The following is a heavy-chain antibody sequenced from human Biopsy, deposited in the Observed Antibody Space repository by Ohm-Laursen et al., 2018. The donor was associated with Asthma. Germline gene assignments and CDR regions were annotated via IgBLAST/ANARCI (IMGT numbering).Heavy chain of an antibody. CDR3: AREGVAGTHIED. CDR1: GFTLSSYA. D-gene: IGHD6-19*01. CDR2: ISRSSTYI. V-gene: IGHV3-21*01. J-gene: IGHJ4*02. Sequence: GSLRLSCAASGFTLSSYAMNWVRQAPGKGLEWVSSISRSSTYIYYADSIKGRFTISRDNAKTSLYLQMNSLRAEDTAVYFCAREGVAGTHIEDWGQGTLVTVSS.